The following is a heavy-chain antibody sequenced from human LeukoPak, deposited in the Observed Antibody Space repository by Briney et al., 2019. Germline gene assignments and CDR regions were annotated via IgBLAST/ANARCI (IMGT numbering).Heavy chain of an antibody. Sequence: SSETLSLTCTVSGGSISSYYWSWIRQPPGKGLEWIGNIHNSESTYYNPSLKSRVTISVDTSKNQFSLKLSSVTAADTAVYYCARQVTFGCAYAYYFDYWGQGSLVTVSS. CDR1: GGSISSYY. D-gene: IGHD3-16*01. CDR2: IHNSEST. J-gene: IGHJ4*02. V-gene: IGHV4-59*04. CDR3: ARQVTFGCAYAYYFDY.